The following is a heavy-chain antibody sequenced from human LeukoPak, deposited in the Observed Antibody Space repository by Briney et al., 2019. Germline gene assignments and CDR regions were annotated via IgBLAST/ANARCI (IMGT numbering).Heavy chain of an antibody. CDR3: ARDRATAVDY. CDR1: GDSISSGGYY. D-gene: IGHD5-12*01. J-gene: IGHJ4*02. Sequence: SQTLSLTCSVSGDSISSGGYYWSWIRQPAGKGLGWIGRIYTSGSAIYNRSLKSRVTISVDTSKNQFSLKLTSVTTADTAVYYCARDRATAVDYWGQGTLVTVSS. V-gene: IGHV4-61*02. CDR2: IYTSGSA.